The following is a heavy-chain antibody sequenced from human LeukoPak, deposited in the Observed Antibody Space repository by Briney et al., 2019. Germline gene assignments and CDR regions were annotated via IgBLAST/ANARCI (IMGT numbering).Heavy chain of an antibody. Sequence: PSETLSLTCTVSGGSISSSSYYWGWIRQPPGKGLEWIGSIYYSGSTYYNPSLKSRVTISVDTSKNQFSLKLSSVTAADTAVYYCARNNKRHYYGSGGDPWGQGTLVTVSS. CDR3: ARNNKRHYYGSGGDP. V-gene: IGHV4-39*01. CDR1: GGSISSSSYY. J-gene: IGHJ5*02. D-gene: IGHD3-10*01. CDR2: IYYSGST.